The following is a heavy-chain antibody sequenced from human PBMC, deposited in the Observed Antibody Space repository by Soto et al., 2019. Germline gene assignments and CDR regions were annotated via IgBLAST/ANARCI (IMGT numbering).Heavy chain of an antibody. V-gene: IGHV5-51*01. CDR1: GYSFTSYW. Sequence: GESLKISCKGSGYSFTSYWIGWVRQMPGKGLGWMGIIYPGDSDTSYSPSFQGQVTISADKSISTAYLQWSSLKASDTAMYYCARVGPVTTLYYYGMDVWGQGTTVTVSS. D-gene: IGHD4-4*01. CDR3: ARVGPVTTLYYYGMDV. CDR2: IYPGDSDT. J-gene: IGHJ6*02.